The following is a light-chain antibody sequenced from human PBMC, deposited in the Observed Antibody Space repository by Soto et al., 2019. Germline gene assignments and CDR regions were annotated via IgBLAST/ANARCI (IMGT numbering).Light chain of an antibody. CDR2: EAS. CDR1: SSDVGNYNL. Sequence: QSVLTQPASVSGSPGQSITISCTGTSSDVGNYNLVSWYQQHPDKAPKLMIYEASKRPSGVSHRFSCSKSGNTASLTISGLQAEDEANYYCCSYAGSSNFVVFGGGTKLTVL. J-gene: IGLJ2*01. CDR3: CSYAGSSNFVV. V-gene: IGLV2-23*02.